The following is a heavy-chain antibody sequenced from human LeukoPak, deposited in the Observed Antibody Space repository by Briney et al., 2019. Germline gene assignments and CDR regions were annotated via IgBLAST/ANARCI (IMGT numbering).Heavy chain of an antibody. J-gene: IGHJ3*02. CDR1: GYTFTSYG. V-gene: IGHV1-18*01. CDR3: AKVRVGATIWDAFDI. D-gene: IGHD1-26*01. Sequence: ASVKVSCKASGYTFTSYGTSWVRQAPGQGLEWMGWISAYNGNTNYAQKLQGRVTMTTDTSTSTAYMELSSLRSEDTAVYYCAKVRVGATIWDAFDIWGQGTMVTVSS. CDR2: ISAYNGNT.